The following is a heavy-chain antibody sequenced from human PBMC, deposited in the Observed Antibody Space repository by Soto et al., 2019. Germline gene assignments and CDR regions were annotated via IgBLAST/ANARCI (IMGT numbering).Heavy chain of an antibody. CDR2: ISSSGSTI. V-gene: IGHV3-11*01. CDR3: ARDGGSSWYATSYLNFDY. Sequence: GGSLRLSCAASGFTFSDYYMSWIRQAPGKGLEWVSYISSSGSTIYYADSVKGRFTISRDNAKNSLYLQMNSLRAEDTAVYYCARDGGSSWYATSYLNFDYWGQGTLVTVSS. CDR1: GFTFSDYY. J-gene: IGHJ4*02. D-gene: IGHD6-13*01.